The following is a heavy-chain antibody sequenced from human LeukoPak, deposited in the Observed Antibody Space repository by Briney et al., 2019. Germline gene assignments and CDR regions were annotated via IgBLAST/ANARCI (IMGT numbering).Heavy chain of an antibody. Sequence: GGSLRLSCAASGFTFSSYSMTWVRQAPGKGLEWVSYISSSSSTIYYADSVKGRFTISRDNAKNSLYLQMNSLRAEDTAVYYCARAELERRSRHFDYWGQGTLVTVSS. CDR3: ARAELERRSRHFDY. CDR1: GFTFSSYS. J-gene: IGHJ4*02. CDR2: ISSSSSTI. V-gene: IGHV3-48*01. D-gene: IGHD1-1*01.